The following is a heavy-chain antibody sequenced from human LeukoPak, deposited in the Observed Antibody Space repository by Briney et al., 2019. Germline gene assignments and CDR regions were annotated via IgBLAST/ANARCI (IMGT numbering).Heavy chain of an antibody. D-gene: IGHD3-22*01. J-gene: IGHJ2*01. V-gene: IGHV4-38-2*02. CDR3: ARAHFPYYYDSSGYPWYFDL. Sequence: SETLSLTCTVSGYSISSGYYWGWIRQPPGKGLEWIGSIYHSGSTYYNPSLKSRVTISVDTSKNQFSLKLSSVTAADTAVYYCARAHFPYYYDSSGYPWYFDLWGRGTLVTVSS. CDR1: GYSISSGYY. CDR2: IYHSGST.